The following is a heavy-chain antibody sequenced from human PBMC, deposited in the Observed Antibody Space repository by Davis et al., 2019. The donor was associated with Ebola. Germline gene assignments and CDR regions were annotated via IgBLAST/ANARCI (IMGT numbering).Heavy chain of an antibody. D-gene: IGHD6-13*01. Sequence: GESLKISCAASGFTFRAYAMSWVRQAPGKGLEWVAALSVTGGHTFYAESVKGRFSISRDNSKNTLFLQMNSLRAEDTAVYYCAKFGRAGESDWGQGTLVTVSS. J-gene: IGHJ4*02. CDR3: AKFGRAGESD. CDR1: GFTFRAYA. CDR2: LSVTGGHT. V-gene: IGHV3-23*01.